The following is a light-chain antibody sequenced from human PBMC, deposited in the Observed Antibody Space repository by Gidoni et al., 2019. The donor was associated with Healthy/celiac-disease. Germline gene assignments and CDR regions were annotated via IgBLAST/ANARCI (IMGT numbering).Light chain of an antibody. J-gene: IGKJ2*01. CDR2: AAS. CDR3: QQSCSTPPYT. CDR1: QSSSSY. Sequence: DIQMTQSPSSLSASVGDRVTITCRASQSSSSYLNWYQQKPGKAPKLLIYAASSLQSGGPSRCSGSGSGTDFTLTISSLQPEDFATYYCQQSCSTPPYTFGQGTKLEIK. V-gene: IGKV1-39*01.